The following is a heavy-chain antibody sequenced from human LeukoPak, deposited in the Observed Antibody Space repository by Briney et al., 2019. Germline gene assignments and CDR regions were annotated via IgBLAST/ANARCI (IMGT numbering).Heavy chain of an antibody. J-gene: IGHJ4*02. CDR2: ISYDGSNK. CDR3: ATDRSGSWTVDY. D-gene: IGHD6-13*01. CDR1: GFTFSSYA. V-gene: IGHV3-30-3*01. Sequence: GGSLRLSCAASGFTFSSYAMHWVRQAPGKGLEWVAVISYDGSNKYYTDSVKGRFTISRDNSKNTLFLQMSSLRAEDTAVYYCATDRSGSWTVDYWGQGTLVTVSS.